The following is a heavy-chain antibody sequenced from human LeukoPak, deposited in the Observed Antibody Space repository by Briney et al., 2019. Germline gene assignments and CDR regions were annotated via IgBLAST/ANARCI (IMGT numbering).Heavy chain of an antibody. J-gene: IGHJ4*02. D-gene: IGHD5-18*01. CDR3: ARHRGYSYAGDY. V-gene: IGHV4-39*01. CDR1: GGSISSSSYY. CDR2: IYYSGST. Sequence: PSETLSLTCTVSGGSISSSSYYWGWIRQPLGKGLEWIGSIYYSGSTYYNPSLKSRVTISVDTSKNQFSLKLSSVTAADTAVYYCARHRGYSYAGDYWGQGTLVTVSS.